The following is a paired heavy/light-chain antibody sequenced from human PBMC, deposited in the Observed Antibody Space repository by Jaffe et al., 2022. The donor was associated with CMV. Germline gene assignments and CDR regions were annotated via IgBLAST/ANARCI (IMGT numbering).Light chain of an antibody. CDR2: GAS. CDR3: QQHGFTPRT. J-gene: IGKJ1*01. V-gene: IGKV3-20*01. CDR1: QSVPNTY. Sequence: EVELTQSPGTLSLSPGESATLSCRASQSVPNTYLAWYQQRPGQAPRLLIYGASNRATGIPDRFSGSGSGTDFTLTISRLEPEDFAVYYCQQHGFTPRTFGQGTKVEIK.
Heavy chain of an antibody. CDR2: IHYSGAT. Sequence: QLQLQESGPGLVKPSETLSLSCTVSGGAIRSSTSYWGWIRQPPGKGLEWIASIHYSGATYNNPSLKSRFTISVDTSKNQFSLELRSVTAADTAVYFCARENHNYYGVDVWGQGTTITVSS. CDR3: ARENHNYYGVDV. J-gene: IGHJ6*02. CDR1: GGAIRSSTSY. V-gene: IGHV4-39*02.